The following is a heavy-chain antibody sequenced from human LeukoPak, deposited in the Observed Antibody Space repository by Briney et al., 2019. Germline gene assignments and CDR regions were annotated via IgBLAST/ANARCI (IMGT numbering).Heavy chain of an antibody. V-gene: IGHV3-74*01. CDR1: GFPFSSYW. Sequence: GGSLRLSCAASGFPFSSYWMHWVRQAPGKGLEWVSRINTDGSTTDNTNYAGSVKGRFTISRDNAKNTLYLQMNSLRAEDTAVYSCAREIAVAGIGGGFDCWGQGTLVTVSS. J-gene: IGHJ4*02. CDR2: INTDGSTTDNT. D-gene: IGHD6-19*01. CDR3: AREIAVAGIGGGFDC.